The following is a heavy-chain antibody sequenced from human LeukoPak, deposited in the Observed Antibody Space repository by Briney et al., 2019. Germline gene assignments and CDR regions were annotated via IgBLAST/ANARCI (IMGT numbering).Heavy chain of an antibody. D-gene: IGHD3-10*01. CDR1: GFTFSTYV. Sequence: GGSLRLSCAASGFTFSTYVMSWVRQAPGKGLEWVSAISGSGGSTYYADSVKGRFTISRDNSKNTLYLQMNSLRAEDTAVYYCARDSYGSGSYPDYWGQGTLVTVSS. CDR3: ARDSYGSGSYPDY. V-gene: IGHV3-23*01. J-gene: IGHJ4*02. CDR2: ISGSGGST.